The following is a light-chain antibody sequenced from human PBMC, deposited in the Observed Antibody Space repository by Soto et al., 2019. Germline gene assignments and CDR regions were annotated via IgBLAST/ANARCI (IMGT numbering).Light chain of an antibody. Sequence: EIVMTQSPGTLSLSPGERATISCRASQVIGSRYLAWYHQKSGQAPRLLIYGASSRATGIPDRFTGSGSGTDFTLTISRLEPEDFGVYYWQQFGSSIPHSFRQGTKLEIK. CDR1: QVIGSRY. CDR3: QQFGSSIPHS. V-gene: IGKV3-20*01. CDR2: GAS. J-gene: IGKJ2*01.